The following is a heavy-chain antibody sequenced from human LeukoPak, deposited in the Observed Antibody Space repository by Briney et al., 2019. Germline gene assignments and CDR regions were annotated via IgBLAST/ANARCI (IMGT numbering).Heavy chain of an antibody. CDR2: ISGSGGST. Sequence: GGSLRLSCAASGFTFSSYAMSWVRQAPGKGLEWVSAISGSGGSTYYADSVKGRFTVSRDNSKNTLYLQMNSLRAEDTAVYYCAKDDGYSYGYDYWGQGTLVTVSS. J-gene: IGHJ4*02. CDR1: GFTFSSYA. D-gene: IGHD5-18*01. V-gene: IGHV3-23*01. CDR3: AKDDGYSYGYDY.